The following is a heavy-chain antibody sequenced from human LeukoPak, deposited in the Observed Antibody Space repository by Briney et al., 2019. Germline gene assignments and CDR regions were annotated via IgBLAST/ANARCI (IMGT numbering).Heavy chain of an antibody. CDR1: GYTLTELS. D-gene: IGHD6-19*01. J-gene: IGHJ3*02. CDR3: ATRKQWLVRGAFDI. Sequence: ASVKVSCKVSGYTLTELSMHWVRQAPGKGLEWMGGFDPEDGETIYAQKFQGRVTMTEDTSTDTAYMELSSLRSEDTAVYYRATRKQWLVRGAFDIWGQGTMVTVSS. CDR2: FDPEDGET. V-gene: IGHV1-24*01.